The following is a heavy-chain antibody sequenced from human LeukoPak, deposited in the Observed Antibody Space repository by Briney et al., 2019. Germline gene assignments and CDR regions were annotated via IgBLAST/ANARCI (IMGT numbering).Heavy chain of an antibody. D-gene: IGHD6-13*01. CDR2: IRQDGSEK. CDR1: GFTFTDYW. J-gene: IGHJ4*01. V-gene: IGHV3-7*01. Sequence: GGSLRPSCEVSGFTFTDYWMNWVRQAPGKGPEWVASIRQDGSEKTYVDSVKGRFTISRDNTKNSLSLQLNGLRAEDTAVYYCARDGTAAGLYFDLWGQGTLVTVSS. CDR3: ARDGTAAGLYFDL.